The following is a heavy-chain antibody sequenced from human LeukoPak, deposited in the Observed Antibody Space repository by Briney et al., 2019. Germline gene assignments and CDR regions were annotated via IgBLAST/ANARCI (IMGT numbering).Heavy chain of an antibody. Sequence: SVKVSCKASGGTFSSYTISWVRQAPGQVLEWMGRIIPILGIANYAQKFQGRVTITADKSTSTAYMELSSLRSEGTAVYYCARLVPAATPDSKNRDCWGQGTLVTVSS. V-gene: IGHV1-69*02. CDR1: GGTFSSYT. CDR2: IIPILGIA. D-gene: IGHD2-2*01. CDR3: ARLVPAATPDSKNRDC. J-gene: IGHJ4*02.